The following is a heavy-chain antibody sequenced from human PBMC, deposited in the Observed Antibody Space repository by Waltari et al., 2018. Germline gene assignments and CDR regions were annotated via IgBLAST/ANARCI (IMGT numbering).Heavy chain of an antibody. Sequence: QVQLQESGPGLVKPSETLSLTCTVSGGSISGYYWGWIRLSPGKGLEWIGHIYYTGSTNYNPALRSLVTMSIDASNNQFSLKLSSVTAADTAVYYCAKFIRLQLDWFDPWGRGTLVTVSS. CDR1: GGSISGYY. V-gene: IGHV4-59*08. J-gene: IGHJ5*02. CDR3: AKFIRLQLDWFDP. CDR2: IYYTGST. D-gene: IGHD4-4*01.